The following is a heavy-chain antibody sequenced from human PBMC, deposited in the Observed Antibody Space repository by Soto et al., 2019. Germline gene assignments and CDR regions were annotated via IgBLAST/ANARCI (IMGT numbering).Heavy chain of an antibody. CDR3: APHTLDTGMPSGY. Sequence: ASVKVSCKASGYTFTSYYMHWVRQAPGQGLEWMGIINPSGGNTSYAQKFQGRVTMTRDTSTSTAYMELRSLRSDDTAVYYCAPHTLDTGMPSGYWGQGTLVTVSS. CDR1: GYTFTSYY. J-gene: IGHJ4*02. CDR2: INPSGGNT. D-gene: IGHD5-18*01. V-gene: IGHV1-46*01.